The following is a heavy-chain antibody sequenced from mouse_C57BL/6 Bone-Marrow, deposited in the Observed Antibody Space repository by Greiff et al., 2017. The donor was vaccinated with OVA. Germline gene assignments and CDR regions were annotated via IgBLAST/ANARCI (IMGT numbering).Heavy chain of an antibody. V-gene: IGHV1-15*01. CDR1: GYTFTDYE. CDR3: TREYYYGSPYY. CDR2: IDPETGGT. J-gene: IGHJ2*01. D-gene: IGHD1-1*01. Sequence: VQLQQSGAELVRPGASVTLSCKASGYTFTDYEMHWVKQTPVHGLEWIGAIDPETGGTAYNQKFKGKAILTADKSSITAYMELRSLTSEDSAVYYCTREYYYGSPYYWGQGTTLTVSS.